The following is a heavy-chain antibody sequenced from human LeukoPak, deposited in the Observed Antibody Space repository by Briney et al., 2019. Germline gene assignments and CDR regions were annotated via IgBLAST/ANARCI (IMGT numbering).Heavy chain of an antibody. V-gene: IGHV5-51*01. D-gene: IGHD2-15*01. CDR3: ARLAGVLLSKTNWFDP. CDR2: IYPGDSDT. J-gene: IGHJ5*02. Sequence: PGESLKISCKGSGYSFTSYWIGWVRQMPGKGLEWMGIIYPGDSDTKYSPPFQGQVTISADKSISTAYLQWSSLKASDTAIYYCARLAGVLLSKTNWFDPWGQGTLVTVSS. CDR1: GYSFTSYW.